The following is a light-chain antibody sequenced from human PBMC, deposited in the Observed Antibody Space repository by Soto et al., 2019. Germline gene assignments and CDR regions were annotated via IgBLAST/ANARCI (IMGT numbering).Light chain of an antibody. CDR2: EVS. CDR1: SSDVGGYNY. V-gene: IGLV2-8*01. J-gene: IGLJ3*02. Sequence: QPVLTQPPSASGSPGQSVTISCTGTSSDVGGYNYVSWYQQHPGKAPQLMIYEVSKRPSGVPDRFFGSKSDNTASLTVSGLQAEDEADYYCSSYAGSNHLVFGGGTKVTVL. CDR3: SSYAGSNHLV.